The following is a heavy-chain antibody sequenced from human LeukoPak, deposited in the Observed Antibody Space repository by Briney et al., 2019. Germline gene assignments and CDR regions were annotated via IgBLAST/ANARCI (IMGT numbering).Heavy chain of an antibody. Sequence: GGSLRLSCAASGFTFTTYWMHWVRQAPGKGLVWVSHINSDGSITSYADSVKGRFTISRDNAKNSLYLQMNSLRAEDTAVYYCASPSRGASSSWFYWGQGTLVTVSS. CDR1: GFTFTTYW. V-gene: IGHV3-74*01. CDR3: ASPSRGASSSWFY. J-gene: IGHJ4*02. D-gene: IGHD6-6*01. CDR2: INSDGSIT.